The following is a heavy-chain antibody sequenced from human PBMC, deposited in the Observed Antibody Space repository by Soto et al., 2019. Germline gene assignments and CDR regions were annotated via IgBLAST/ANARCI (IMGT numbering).Heavy chain of an antibody. CDR1: GFTFSSYG. V-gene: IGHV3-33*01. CDR3: ARSYGAQQYYSDY. CDR2: IWYDGSNK. D-gene: IGHD4-17*01. Sequence: QVQLVESGGGVVQPGRSLRVSCAASGFTFSSYGMHWVRQAPGKGLEWVAVIWYDGSNKYYADSVKGRFTISRDNSKNTLYLQINSLRAEDTAVYYCARSYGAQQYYSDYWGQGTLVTVSS. J-gene: IGHJ4*02.